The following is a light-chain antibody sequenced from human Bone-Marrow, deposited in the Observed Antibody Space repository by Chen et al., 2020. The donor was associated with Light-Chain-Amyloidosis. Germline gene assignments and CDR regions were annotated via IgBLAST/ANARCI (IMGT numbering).Light chain of an antibody. V-gene: IGKV3-11*01. CDR1: QNVGTY. CDR2: DAS. Sequence: EIVLTQSPATLSLSLGERATLSCRASQNVGTYLAWYQQKPGQAPRLLIYDASNRATGIPGRFSGSGSGTAFTLTISSLEPEDFAVYYCQQRRNWPPLTFGGGTKVEMK. J-gene: IGKJ4*01. CDR3: QQRRNWPPLT.